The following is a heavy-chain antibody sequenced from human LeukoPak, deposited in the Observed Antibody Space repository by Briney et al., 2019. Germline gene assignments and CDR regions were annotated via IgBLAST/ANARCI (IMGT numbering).Heavy chain of an antibody. J-gene: IGHJ4*02. CDR2: IYYSGST. V-gene: IGHV4-39*07. CDR1: GGSISSSSYY. D-gene: IGHD3-22*01. Sequence: SETLSLTCTVSGGSISSSSYYWGWIRQPPGKGLEWIGSIYYSGSTYYNPSLKSRVTISVDTSKNQFSLKLSSVTAADTAVYYCARFLHYYDSSGLDYWGQGTLVTVSS. CDR3: ARFLHYYDSSGLDY.